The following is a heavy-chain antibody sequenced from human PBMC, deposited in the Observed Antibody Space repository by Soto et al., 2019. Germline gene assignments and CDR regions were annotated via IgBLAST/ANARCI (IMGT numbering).Heavy chain of an antibody. CDR1: GGSNSSSSYY. CDR3: ARHTYGNNRYYFDL. J-gene: IGHJ4*02. D-gene: IGHD4-17*01. Sequence: SETLSLTCTVSGGSNSSSSYYWGWTRQPPGKGLEWIGSVYYSGSTYYNPSLKSRVTISVDTSKNQFSLQLSSVTAADTALYYCARHTYGNNRYYFDLWGQGSLVTVSS. V-gene: IGHV4-39*01. CDR2: VYYSGST.